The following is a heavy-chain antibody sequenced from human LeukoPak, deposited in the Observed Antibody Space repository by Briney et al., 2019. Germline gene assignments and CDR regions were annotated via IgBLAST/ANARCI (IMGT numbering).Heavy chain of an antibody. Sequence: SGTLSLTCTVSGGSISSSSYYWGWIRQPPGKGLEWIGSIYYSGGTYYNPSLKSRVTISVDTSKNQFSLKLSSVTAADTAVYYCASLPTVTTLDYWGQGTLVTVSS. V-gene: IGHV4-39*01. CDR3: ASLPTVTTLDY. CDR1: GGSISSSSYY. D-gene: IGHD4-17*01. J-gene: IGHJ4*02. CDR2: IYYSGGT.